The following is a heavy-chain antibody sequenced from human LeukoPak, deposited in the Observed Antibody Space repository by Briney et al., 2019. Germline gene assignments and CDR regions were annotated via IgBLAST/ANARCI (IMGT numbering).Heavy chain of an antibody. D-gene: IGHD6-19*01. CDR2: IYTGGST. CDR1: GFTFDDYG. V-gene: IGHV3-53*01. J-gene: IGHJ4*02. CDR3: ARDFPGIAVAGTRPLDY. Sequence: GGSLRLSCAASGFTFDDYGMSWVRQAPGKGLEWVSVIYTGGSTYYADSVKGRFTISRDNSKNTLYVQMNSLRAEDTAVYYCARDFPGIAVAGTRPLDYWGQGTLVTVSS.